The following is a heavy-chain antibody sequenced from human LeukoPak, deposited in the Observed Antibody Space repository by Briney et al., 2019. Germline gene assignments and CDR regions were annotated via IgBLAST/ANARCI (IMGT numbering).Heavy chain of an antibody. J-gene: IGHJ3*02. Sequence: ASVKVSCKASGYIFDRYAMNWVRQAPGQGLEWMGWINTNTGNPTYAQGFTGRFVFSLDTSVSTAYLQISSLKAEDTAVYYCARDHVSGAPVNWFGELLPLSGNAFDIWGQGTMVTVSS. D-gene: IGHD3-10*01. CDR2: INTNTGNP. CDR1: GYIFDRYA. CDR3: ARDHVSGAPVNWFGELLPLSGNAFDI. V-gene: IGHV7-4-1*02.